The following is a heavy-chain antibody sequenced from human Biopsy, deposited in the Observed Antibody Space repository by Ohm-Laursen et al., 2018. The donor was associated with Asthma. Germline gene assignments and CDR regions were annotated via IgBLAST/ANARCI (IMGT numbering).Heavy chain of an antibody. V-gene: IGHV3-33*01. J-gene: IGHJ6*02. CDR2: IWYDGSNK. CDR1: GFTFSSYG. CDR3: ARGIYDMDD. Sequence: LSLTYAASGFTFSSYGMHWVRQAPGRGLEWVAVIWYDGSNKYYADSVKGRFTISRDNSKNTLYLQMNSLRAEDTAVYFCARGIYDMDDRGQGTTGTVSS.